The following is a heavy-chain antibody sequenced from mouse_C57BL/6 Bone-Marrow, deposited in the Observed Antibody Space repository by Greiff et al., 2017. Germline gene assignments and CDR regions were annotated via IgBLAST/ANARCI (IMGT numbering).Heavy chain of an antibody. V-gene: IGHV1-50*01. D-gene: IGHD2-1*01. CDR2: IDPSDSNT. J-gene: IGHJ2*01. CDR1: GYTFTSYW. Sequence: QVQLQQPGAELVKPGASVKLSCKASGYTFTSYWMQWVKQRPGQGLEWIGEIDPSDSNTNYNQKFKGKATLTVDTSSSTAYLQLSSLTSEDPAVYYCAVYDGNYAFDYWGQGTTLTVSS. CDR3: AVYDGNYAFDY.